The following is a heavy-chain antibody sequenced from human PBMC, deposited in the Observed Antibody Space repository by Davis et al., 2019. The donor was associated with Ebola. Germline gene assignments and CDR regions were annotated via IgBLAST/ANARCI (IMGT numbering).Heavy chain of an antibody. V-gene: IGHV1-2*02. Sequence: ASVKVSCKASGYIFSDYYMHWVRQAPGQGLEWMGWINPKSGDSTYAQNFQGRVAMTRDTSIGTAYMDLSRLRSDDTAVYYCARVAVTYYYYYYMDVWGKGTTVTDSS. CDR3: ARVAVTYYYYYYMDV. CDR1: GYIFSDYY. J-gene: IGHJ6*03. D-gene: IGHD3-16*02. CDR2: INPKSGDS.